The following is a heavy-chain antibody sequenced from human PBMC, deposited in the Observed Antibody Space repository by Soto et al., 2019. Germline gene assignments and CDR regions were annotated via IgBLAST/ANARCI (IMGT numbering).Heavy chain of an antibody. D-gene: IGHD6-19*01. J-gene: IGHJ5*02. CDR2: ISAYNGNT. V-gene: IGHV1-18*01. Sequence: ASVKVSCKASGYTFTSYGISWVRQAPGQGLERMGWISAYNGNTNYAQKLQGRVTMTTDTSTSTADMELRSLRSDDTAVYYCARTSRSFPFYWLDPWGQGTLVTVSS. CDR1: GYTFTSYG. CDR3: ARTSRSFPFYWLDP.